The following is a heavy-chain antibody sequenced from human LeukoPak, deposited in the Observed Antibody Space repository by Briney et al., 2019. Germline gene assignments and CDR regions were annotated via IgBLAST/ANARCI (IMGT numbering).Heavy chain of an antibody. CDR1: GFTLSDYS. Sequence: GGSLRLSCAAYGFTLSDYSMNWDRQAPGKGLEWISYIAIDSGSTNYADSVKGRFTISGDKAKNSLYLQMNSLRVEDTAVYYCARDYTYAFDNWGQGTLVTVSS. V-gene: IGHV3-48*01. CDR2: IAIDSGST. CDR3: ARDYTYAFDN. J-gene: IGHJ4*02.